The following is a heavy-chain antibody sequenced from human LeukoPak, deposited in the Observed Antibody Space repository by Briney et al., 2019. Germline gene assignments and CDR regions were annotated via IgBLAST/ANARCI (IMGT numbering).Heavy chain of an antibody. Sequence: PGGSLRLSCAASGFTFSSYGMHWVRQAPGKGLEWVAVIWYDGSNKYYADSVKGRFTISRDNAKNSLYLQMNSLRAEDTAVYYCARDNLHIAAAGDYYYYYGMDVWGQGTTVTVSS. CDR1: GFTFSSYG. CDR3: ARDNLHIAAAGDYYYYYGMDV. J-gene: IGHJ6*02. V-gene: IGHV3-33*01. CDR2: IWYDGSNK. D-gene: IGHD6-13*01.